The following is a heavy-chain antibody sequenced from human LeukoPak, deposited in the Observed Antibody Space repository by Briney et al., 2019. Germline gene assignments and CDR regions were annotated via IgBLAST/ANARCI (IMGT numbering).Heavy chain of an antibody. CDR3: ASGTYYYDSSGYYYENAFDI. J-gene: IGHJ3*02. CDR1: GFTFSSYS. CDR2: ISSSSSTI. D-gene: IGHD3-22*01. Sequence: GGSLRLSCAASGFTFSSYSMNWVRQAPGKGLEWVSYISSSSSTIYYADSVKGRFTISRDNAKNSLYLQMNSLRAEDTAVYYYASGTYYYDSSGYYYENAFDIWGQGTMVTVSS. V-gene: IGHV3-48*04.